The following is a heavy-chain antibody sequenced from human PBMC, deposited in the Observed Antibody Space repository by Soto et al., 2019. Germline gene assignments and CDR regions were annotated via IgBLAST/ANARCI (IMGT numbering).Heavy chain of an antibody. J-gene: IGHJ5*02. D-gene: IGHD3-10*01. CDR3: TRQPYGSGSYLWFDP. Sequence: EVQLVESGGGLVQPGRSLRLSCTASGFTFGDYAMSWFRQAPGKGLEWVGFIRSKAYGGTTEYAASVKGRFTISRDDSKSIAYLQMNSLKTEDTAVYYCTRQPYGSGSYLWFDPWGQGTLVTVSS. CDR2: IRSKAYGGTT. CDR1: GFTFGDYA. V-gene: IGHV3-49*03.